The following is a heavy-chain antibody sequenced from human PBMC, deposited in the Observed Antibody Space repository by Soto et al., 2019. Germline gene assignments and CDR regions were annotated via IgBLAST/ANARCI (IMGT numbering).Heavy chain of an antibody. D-gene: IGHD3-10*01. CDR1: GGSFSGYY. Sequence: SETLSLTCAVYGGSFSGYYRSWIRQPPGKGLEWIGEINHSGSTNYNPSLKSRVTISVDTSKNQFSLKLSSVTAADTAVYYCARAYGSGRRYFDYWGQGTLVTVS. V-gene: IGHV4-34*01. CDR3: ARAYGSGRRYFDY. CDR2: INHSGST. J-gene: IGHJ4*02.